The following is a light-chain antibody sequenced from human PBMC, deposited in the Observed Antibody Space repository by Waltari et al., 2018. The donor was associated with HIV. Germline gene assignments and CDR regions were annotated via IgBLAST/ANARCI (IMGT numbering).Light chain of an antibody. CDR2: VVT. Sequence: QTALTQPPSASGSPGQSVTLSCTGSNNDIGSYDYVSRYHVHPGKAPKLVLSVVTKRPSGVSDLFAGSKCANTVFLTVSGFQTEDEAVYYCSSFFDRDGFYVLFGGGTRLTVL. J-gene: IGLJ2*01. V-gene: IGLV2-8*01. CDR1: NNDIGSYDY. CDR3: SSFFDRDGFYVL.